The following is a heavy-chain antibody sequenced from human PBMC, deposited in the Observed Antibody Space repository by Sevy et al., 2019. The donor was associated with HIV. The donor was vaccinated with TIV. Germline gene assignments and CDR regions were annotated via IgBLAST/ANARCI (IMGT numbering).Heavy chain of an antibody. V-gene: IGHV3-21*01. D-gene: IGHD3-22*01. J-gene: IGHJ4*02. Sequence: GGSLRLSCAASGFTFSSYSMNWVRQASGKGLEWVSSISSSSSYIYYADSVKGRFTISRDNAKNSLYLQMNSLRAEDTAVYYCARDGYYYDSSGSDYWGQGTLVTVSS. CDR1: GFTFSSYS. CDR3: ARDGYYYDSSGSDY. CDR2: ISSSSSYI.